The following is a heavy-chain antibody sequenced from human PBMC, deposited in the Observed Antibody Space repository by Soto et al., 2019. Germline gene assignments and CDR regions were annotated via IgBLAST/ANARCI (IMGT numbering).Heavy chain of an antibody. CDR3: ARWRSKRGGYSPVFDS. V-gene: IGHV3-64*01. CDR2: ISGNGINT. J-gene: IGHJ4*02. CDR1: GFTFSSYA. D-gene: IGHD2-15*01. Sequence: ELQLVESGGGLVQHGGSLRLSCTASGFTFSSYAMHWVRQAPGKGLEFVSAISGNGINTHYANSVRGRFTISRDTSKNTLYLQMGGLRADDMAVYYCARWRSKRGGYSPVFDSWGQGTLVTVSS.